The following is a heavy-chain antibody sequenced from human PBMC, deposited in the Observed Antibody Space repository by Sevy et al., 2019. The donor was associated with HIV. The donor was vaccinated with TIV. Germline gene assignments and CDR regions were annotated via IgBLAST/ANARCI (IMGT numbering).Heavy chain of an antibody. CDR2: ISSSSSYT. CDR1: GFTFSDYY. CDR3: ARGPATVYGGSLDY. J-gene: IGHJ4*02. Sequence: GGSLRLSCAASGFTFSDYYMSWIRQAPGKGLEWVSYISSSSSYTNYADSVKGRFTISRDNAKNSLYLQMNSLRAEDTAVYYCARGPATVYGGSLDYWGQGTLVTVSS. D-gene: IGHD4-17*01. V-gene: IGHV3-11*06.